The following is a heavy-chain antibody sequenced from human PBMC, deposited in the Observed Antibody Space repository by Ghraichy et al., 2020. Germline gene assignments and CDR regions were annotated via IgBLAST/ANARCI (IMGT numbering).Heavy chain of an antibody. CDR1: GGSFSGYN. CDR2: ISHSERT. Sequence: GSLRLSCAAYGGSFSGYNWTWIRQSSGKGLEWIAEISHSERTDYNPSLVSRVTMSADTSTSQFSVKLTSMTGADTAVYYCARLRRVAPTRRDLDSWGQGTLVTVSS. V-gene: IGHV4-34*01. D-gene: IGHD1-1*01. CDR3: ARLRRVAPTRRDLDS. J-gene: IGHJ4*02.